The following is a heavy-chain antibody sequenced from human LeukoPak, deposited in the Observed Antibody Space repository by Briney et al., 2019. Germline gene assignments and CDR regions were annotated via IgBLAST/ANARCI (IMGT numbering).Heavy chain of an antibody. J-gene: IGHJ4*02. CDR2: ISGYTGET. CDR1: GYMFISYG. CDR3: AREKYSNSIGDFDY. D-gene: IGHD6-6*01. V-gene: IGHV1-18*01. Sequence: ASVKVSCKASGYMFISYGISWVRQAPGQGLEWMGWISGYTGETNYAQKVQGRVTMTTDRSTNTAYMEVRSLKSDDTAVYYCAREKYSNSIGDFDYWGQGTLVTVAS.